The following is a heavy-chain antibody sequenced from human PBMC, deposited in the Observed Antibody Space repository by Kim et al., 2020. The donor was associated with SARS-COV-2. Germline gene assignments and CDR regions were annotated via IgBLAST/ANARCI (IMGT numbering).Heavy chain of an antibody. CDR2: ISGSGGST. V-gene: IGHV3-23*01. CDR3: AKADGSDSSGLGGY. CDR1: GFTFSSYA. Sequence: GGSLRLSCAASGFTFSSYAMSWVRQAPGKGLEWVSAISGSGGSTYYADSVKGRFTISRDNSKNTLYLQMNSLRAEDTAVYYCAKADGSDSSGLGGYWGQGTLVTVSS. D-gene: IGHD3-22*01. J-gene: IGHJ4*02.